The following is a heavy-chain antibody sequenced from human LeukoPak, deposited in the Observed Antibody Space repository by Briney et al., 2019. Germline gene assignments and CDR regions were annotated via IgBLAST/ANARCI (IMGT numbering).Heavy chain of an antibody. CDR3: AREPDA. CDR2: IYYSGSTNYT. V-gene: IGHV4-59*11. Sequence: PSETLSLTCTVSGGSISSHYWSWIRQPPGKGLEWIGYIYYSGSTNYTNYNPSLKSRVTISVDTSKNQFSLKLTSVTAADTAVYYCAREPDAWGQGTLVTVSS. J-gene: IGHJ5*02. CDR1: GGSISSHY.